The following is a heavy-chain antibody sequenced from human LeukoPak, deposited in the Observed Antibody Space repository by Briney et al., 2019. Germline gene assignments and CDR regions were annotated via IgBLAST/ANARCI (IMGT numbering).Heavy chain of an antibody. Sequence: PGGSLRLSCAASGFTFSSYSMNWVRQAPGKGLEWVSSISSSSSYIYYADSVKGRFTISRDNAKNSLYLQMNSLRAEDTAVYYCARDYGDSVSYSYYGMDVWGQGTTVTVSS. D-gene: IGHD4-17*01. J-gene: IGHJ6*02. CDR1: GFTFSSYS. CDR2: ISSSSSYI. V-gene: IGHV3-21*01. CDR3: ARDYGDSVSYSYYGMDV.